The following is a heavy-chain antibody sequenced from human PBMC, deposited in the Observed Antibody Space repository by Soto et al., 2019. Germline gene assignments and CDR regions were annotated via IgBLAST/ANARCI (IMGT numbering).Heavy chain of an antibody. CDR2: MSYDGNKK. D-gene: IGHD3-9*01. V-gene: IGHV3-30-3*01. CDR3: AKDRYFDSYYLDS. CDR1: GFTFSRYA. J-gene: IGHJ4*02. Sequence: GGSLRLSCAASGFTFSRYAIHWVRQAPGKGLEWVAVMSYDGNKKHYADSGKGRFTISRDDSKNTLFLQMSSLRLEDTAIYYCAKDRYFDSYYLDSWGLGTLVTVSS.